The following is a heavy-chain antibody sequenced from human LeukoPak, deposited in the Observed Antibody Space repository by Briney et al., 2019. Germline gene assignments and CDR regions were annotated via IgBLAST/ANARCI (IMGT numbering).Heavy chain of an antibody. CDR3: ARHRLPRLLHDFAY. D-gene: IGHD2-21*02. CDR2: IDYSGTT. CDR1: GDSISSNYYY. J-gene: IGHJ4*02. V-gene: IGHV4-39*01. Sequence: SETLSLTCTVFGDSISSNYYYWGWIRQPPGKGLEWIGSIDYSGTTYYSPSLNSRVTISVDTSKSQFSLNLFSVTAADTAVYYCARHRLPRLLHDFAYWGQGTLVTVSS.